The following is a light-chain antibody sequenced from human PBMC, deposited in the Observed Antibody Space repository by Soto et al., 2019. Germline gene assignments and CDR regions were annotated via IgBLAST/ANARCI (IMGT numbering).Light chain of an antibody. V-gene: IGLV1-40*01. CDR3: QSYVSRQVGSV. CDR1: TSNIGAGYD. CDR2: GNI. J-gene: IGLJ3*02. Sequence: QAVVTQPPSVSGAPGQRVTISCTGNTSNIGAGYDVHWYQQLPGKAPKLLIFGNINRPSGVPDRFSGSKSGTSASLAITGLQAQDEAHYYCQSYVSRQVGSVFGGGTKLTVL.